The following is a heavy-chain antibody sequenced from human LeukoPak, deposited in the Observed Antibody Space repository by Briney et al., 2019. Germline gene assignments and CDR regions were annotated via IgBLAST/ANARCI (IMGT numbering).Heavy chain of an antibody. CDR3: ARQLPSDYYGMDV. CDR2: IYYSGST. Sequence: PSETLSLTCTVSGGSISSYYWSWIRQPPGKGLEWIGYIYYSGSTNYNPSLKSRVTISVDTSKNQFSLKLSSVTAADTAVYYRARQLPSDYYGMDVWGQGTTVTVSS. V-gene: IGHV4-59*08. CDR1: GGSISSYY. D-gene: IGHD1-26*01. J-gene: IGHJ6*02.